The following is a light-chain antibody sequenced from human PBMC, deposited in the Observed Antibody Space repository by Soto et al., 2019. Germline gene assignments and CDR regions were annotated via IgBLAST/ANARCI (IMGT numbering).Light chain of an antibody. CDR1: QDIYTY. Sequence: QMTQSPSTLSASVGDRVTISCRVSQDIYTYVAWYRRKSGRSPELLISGASTLESGVPPRFIGSGSGSDFTLTIAGLQPEDFATYYCQYYTLSSGPFGQGTKVE. J-gene: IGKJ1*01. V-gene: IGKV1-5*01. CDR2: GAS. CDR3: QYYTLSSGP.